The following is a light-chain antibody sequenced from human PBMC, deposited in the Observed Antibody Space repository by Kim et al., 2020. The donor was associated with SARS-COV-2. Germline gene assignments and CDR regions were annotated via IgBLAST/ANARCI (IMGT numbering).Light chain of an antibody. Sequence: VSLGQTVRITCQGDCLRSYYATCYQLKPVQAPILVIYGKNNRPSGIPDRFSGSSSGTTASLTITGTHAGDEADYYCNSRDSNDNVVFGGGTQLTVL. J-gene: IGLJ2*01. V-gene: IGLV3-19*01. CDR2: GKN. CDR3: NSRDSNDNVV. CDR1: CLRSYY.